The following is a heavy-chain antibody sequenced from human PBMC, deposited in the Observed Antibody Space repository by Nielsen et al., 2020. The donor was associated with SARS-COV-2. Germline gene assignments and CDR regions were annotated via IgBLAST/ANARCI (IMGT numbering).Heavy chain of an antibody. CDR2: IQSNSAYL. J-gene: IGHJ4*02. CDR1: GFTFSTYD. V-gene: IGHV3-21*01. CDR3: ARGLRGWFFGF. D-gene: IGHD6-19*01. Sequence: GGSLRLSCEASGFTFSTYDMTWVRQAPGKGLEWVSSIQSNSAYLDYPNSVKGRFTISRDNAKNSLSLQMNSLRAEDTAVYYCARGLRGWFFGFWGQGILVTVSS.